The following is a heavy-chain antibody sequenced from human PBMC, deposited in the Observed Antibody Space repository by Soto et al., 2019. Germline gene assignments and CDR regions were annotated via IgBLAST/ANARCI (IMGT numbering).Heavy chain of an antibody. D-gene: IGHD2-2*02. CDR3: ARSLTEGYCTITGCYTRPLYGMDV. CDR2: INPNSGGT. CDR1: GYTFSGYY. V-gene: IGHV1-2*02. J-gene: IGHJ6*02. Sequence: ASVKVSCKASGYTFSGYYIHWLRHAPGQGLEWMGWINPNSGGTNYAQKFQDRVTVTRDTPTSTAYMELSRLTSDDTAVYYCARSLTEGYCTITGCYTRPLYGMDVWGQGTTVTVSS.